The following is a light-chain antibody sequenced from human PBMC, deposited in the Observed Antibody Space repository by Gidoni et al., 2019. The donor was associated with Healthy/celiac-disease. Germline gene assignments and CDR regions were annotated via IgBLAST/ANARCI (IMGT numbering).Light chain of an antibody. V-gene: IGKV4-1*01. CDR1: QSVLYRSNNKNY. CDR2: WAS. J-gene: IGKJ1*01. Sequence: DIVMTQSTDSLAVSLGERATINCKSSQSVLYRSNNKNYLAWYQQKPGQPPKLLIYWASTRESGVPDRFSGSGSGTDFTLTISSLQAEDVAVYYCQKYYSTPTFGQGTKVEIK. CDR3: QKYYSTPT.